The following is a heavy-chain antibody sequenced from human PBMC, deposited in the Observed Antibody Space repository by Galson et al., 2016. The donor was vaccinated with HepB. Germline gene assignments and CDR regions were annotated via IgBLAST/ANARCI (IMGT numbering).Heavy chain of an antibody. J-gene: IGHJ3*02. D-gene: IGHD2-2*01. V-gene: IGHV2-70*10. CDR2: IDWDDDK. Sequence: PALVTPTQTLTLTCNLSGFSLSTSAMSVSWIRQPPGKALEWVARIDWDDDKYYSTSLKSRLTISKDTSNNQVVLTMTNMDSVDTATYYCARPYCTSAGCYYGAFDIWGQGTMVTVSS. CDR1: GFSLSTSAMS. CDR3: ARPYCTSAGCYYGAFDI.